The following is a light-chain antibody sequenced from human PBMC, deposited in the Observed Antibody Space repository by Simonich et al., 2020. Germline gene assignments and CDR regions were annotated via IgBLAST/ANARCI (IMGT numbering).Light chain of an antibody. CDR3: CSYAGSSTVV. CDR1: SSDVGSYNL. Sequence: QSALTQPRSVSGSTGQSVTISCTGTSSDVGSYNLGSWYQQHPGKPPKLMIYEGSKRPSGVSNRFSGSKSGNTASLTISWLQAEDEADYYCCSYAGSSTVVFGGGTKLTVL. J-gene: IGLJ2*01. CDR2: EGS. V-gene: IGLV2-23*01.